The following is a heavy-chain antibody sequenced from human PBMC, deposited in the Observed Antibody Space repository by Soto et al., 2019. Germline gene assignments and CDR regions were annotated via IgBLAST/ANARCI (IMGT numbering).Heavy chain of an antibody. V-gene: IGHV3-23*01. Sequence: EVQLLESGGGLVQPGGSLRLSCAASGFIFSNYAMSWVRQAPGKGLEWVSTISGSGGSTYYADSVKDRFTISRDNSKNTLYLQINSLRADDTAVYYCAKGSRRYYDSSGHYLLIGYWGQGALVTVSS. D-gene: IGHD3-22*01. CDR3: AKGSRRYYDSSGHYLLIGY. CDR2: ISGSGGST. J-gene: IGHJ4*02. CDR1: GFIFSNYA.